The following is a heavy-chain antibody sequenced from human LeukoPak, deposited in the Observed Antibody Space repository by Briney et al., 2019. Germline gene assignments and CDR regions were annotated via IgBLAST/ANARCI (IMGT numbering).Heavy chain of an antibody. CDR3: ARELGGNNRMKYNWFDP. D-gene: IGHD1/OR15-1a*01. CDR1: GYSISSGYY. V-gene: IGHV4-38-2*02. CDR2: IYHSGST. Sequence: SETLSLTCTVSGYSISSGYYWGWIRQPPGKGLEWIGSIYHSGSTYYNPSLKSRVTISVDTSKNQFSLKLSSVTAADTAVYYCARELGGNNRMKYNWFDPWGQGTLVTVSS. J-gene: IGHJ5*02.